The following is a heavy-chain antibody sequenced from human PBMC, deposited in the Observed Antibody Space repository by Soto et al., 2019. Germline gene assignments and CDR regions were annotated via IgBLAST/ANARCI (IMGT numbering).Heavy chain of an antibody. V-gene: IGHV1-69*13. Sequence: SVKVSCKASGGTFSSYAISWVRQAPGQGLEWMGGIIPIFGTANYAQKFQGRVTITADESTSTAYMELSSLRSEDTAVYYCARAYNDFWSGYSTNYYYYGMDVWGQGTTVTVSS. D-gene: IGHD3-3*01. CDR3: ARAYNDFWSGYSTNYYYYGMDV. CDR1: GGTFSSYA. CDR2: IIPIFGTA. J-gene: IGHJ6*02.